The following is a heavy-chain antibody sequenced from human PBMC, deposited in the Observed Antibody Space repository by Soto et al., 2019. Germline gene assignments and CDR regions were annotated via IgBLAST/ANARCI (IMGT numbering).Heavy chain of an antibody. V-gene: IGHV4-34*01. CDR1: GGSFSGYY. Sequence: SETLSLTCAVYGGSFSGYYWSWIRQPPGKGLEWIGEINHSGSTKYNPSLKSRVTISVDTSKNQFSLKLSSVTAADTAVYYWARESIAARPDYYYYMDVWGKGTTVTVS. CDR3: ARESIAARPDYYYYMDV. D-gene: IGHD6-6*01. J-gene: IGHJ6*03. CDR2: INHSGST.